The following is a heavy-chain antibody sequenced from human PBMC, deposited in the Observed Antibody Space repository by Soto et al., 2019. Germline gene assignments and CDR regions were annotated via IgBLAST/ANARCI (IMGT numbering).Heavy chain of an antibody. CDR1: GGSISISNW. Sequence: SETLSLTCAVSGGSISISNWWSWFRQPPGKGLEWIGEIYHSGSTNYNPSLKSRVTISVDKSKNQFSLKLSSVTAADTAVYYCARLVSHRTLYYYDSSGTRPYYYGMDVWGQGTTVTVSS. J-gene: IGHJ6*02. CDR2: IYHSGST. D-gene: IGHD3-22*01. CDR3: ARLVSHRTLYYYDSSGTRPYYYGMDV. V-gene: IGHV4-4*02.